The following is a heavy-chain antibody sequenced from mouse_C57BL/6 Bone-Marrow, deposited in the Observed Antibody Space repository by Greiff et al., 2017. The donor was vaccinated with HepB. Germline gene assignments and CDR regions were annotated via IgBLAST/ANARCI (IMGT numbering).Heavy chain of an antibody. V-gene: IGHV5-17*01. CDR2: ISSGSSTI. J-gene: IGHJ4*01. D-gene: IGHD1-1*01. CDR3: ARPPTVVATDYAMDY. CDR1: GFTFSDYG. Sequence: DVKLVESGGGLVKPGGSLKLSCAASGFTFSDYGMHWVRQAPEKGLEWVAYISSGSSTIYYADTVKGRFTISRDNAKNTLFLHMTSLRSEDTAMYYCARPPTVVATDYAMDYWGQGTSVTVSS.